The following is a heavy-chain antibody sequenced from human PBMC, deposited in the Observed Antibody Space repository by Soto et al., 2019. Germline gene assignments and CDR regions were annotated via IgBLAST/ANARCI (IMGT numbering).Heavy chain of an antibody. CDR3: ERRGVRSRGYYYAMDV. J-gene: IGHJ6*02. CDR2: ITSSGGTI. D-gene: IGHD6-25*01. CDR1: GFIFSDYY. Sequence: QVQLVESGGGLVKPGGSLRLSCAASGFIFSDYYMSWVRQAPGKGLEWVSYITSSGGTIYYADSVKGRFTVSRDNAKNSLFLQMNSLRADHTAVYYCERRGVRSRGYYYAMDVWGQGTTVTVSS. V-gene: IGHV3-11*01.